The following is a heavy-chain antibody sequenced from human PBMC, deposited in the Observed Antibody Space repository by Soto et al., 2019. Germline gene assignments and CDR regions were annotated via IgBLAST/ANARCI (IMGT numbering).Heavy chain of an antibody. D-gene: IGHD3-10*01. CDR2: ISGSGGST. V-gene: IGHV3-23*01. Sequence: HPGGSLRLSCAASGFTFSSYAMSWVRQAPGKGLEWVSAISGSGGSTYYADSVKGRFTISRDNSKNTLYLQMNSLRAEDTAVYYCAKDHFPATYYYGSGSPIYGMDVWGQGTTVTVSS. CDR1: GFTFSSYA. J-gene: IGHJ6*02. CDR3: AKDHFPATYYYGSGSPIYGMDV.